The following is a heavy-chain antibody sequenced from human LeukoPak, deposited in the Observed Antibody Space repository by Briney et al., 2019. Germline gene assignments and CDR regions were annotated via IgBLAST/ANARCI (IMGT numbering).Heavy chain of an antibody. Sequence: GGSLRLSCAASGFTFSSYSMNWVRQAPGKGLEWVSSISSSSSYIYYADSVKGRFTISRDNAKNSLYLQMNSLRAEDTAVYYLARGRNGGIQLWLLGDWFDPWGQGTLVTVSS. J-gene: IGHJ5*02. D-gene: IGHD5-18*01. CDR3: ARGRNGGIQLWLLGDWFDP. CDR2: ISSSSSYI. V-gene: IGHV3-21*01. CDR1: GFTFSSYS.